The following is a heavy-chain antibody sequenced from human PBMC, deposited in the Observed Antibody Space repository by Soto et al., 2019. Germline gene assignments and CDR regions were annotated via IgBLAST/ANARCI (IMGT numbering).Heavy chain of an antibody. D-gene: IGHD1-26*01. Sequence: GGSLRLSCAASGFTFGSYAMNWVRQAPGKGLEWVSYISCSTTTIYYADSVKGRFTISRDNAKNSLYLQLNSLRDEDTALYYCAREHCSGSYYFDYWGQGALVTVSS. J-gene: IGHJ4*02. V-gene: IGHV3-48*02. CDR1: GFTFGSYA. CDR2: ISCSTTTI. CDR3: AREHCSGSYYFDY.